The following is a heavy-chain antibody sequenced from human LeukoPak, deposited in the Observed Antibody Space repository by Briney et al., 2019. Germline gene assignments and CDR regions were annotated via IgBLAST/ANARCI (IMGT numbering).Heavy chain of an antibody. V-gene: IGHV1-2*02. CDR1: GYTFTGYY. Sequence: GASVKVSCKASGYTFTGYYMHWVRQAPGQGLEWMGWINPNSGGTNYAQKFQGRVTMTRDTSISTAYMELSRLRSDDTAVYYCARTGLRYFDWLPYYYYGMDVWGRGTTVTVSS. J-gene: IGHJ6*02. CDR3: ARTGLRYFDWLPYYYYGMDV. CDR2: INPNSGGT. D-gene: IGHD3-9*01.